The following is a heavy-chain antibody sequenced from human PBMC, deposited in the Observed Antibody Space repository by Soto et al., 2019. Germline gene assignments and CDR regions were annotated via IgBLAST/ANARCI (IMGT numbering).Heavy chain of an antibody. Sequence: RLSCAASGFTFRDHAMHWVRQAPGKGREWLAIIWNDGSNKFYAGSVQGRFTISRDNSKNTVYLQMNTLSAEDTAVYYCARRAWDYYYGMDVWGQGTTVTVSS. CDR1: GFTFRDHA. V-gene: IGHV3-33*01. CDR2: IWNDGSNK. CDR3: ARRAWDYYYGMDV. J-gene: IGHJ6*02.